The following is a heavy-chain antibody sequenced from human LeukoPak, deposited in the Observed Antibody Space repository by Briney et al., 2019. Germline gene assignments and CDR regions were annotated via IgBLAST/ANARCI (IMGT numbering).Heavy chain of an antibody. J-gene: IGHJ4*02. CDR1: GGTFSSYA. CDR2: IIPIFGTA. V-gene: IGHV1-69*01. CDR3: ARDSRYYDSSGYYYPFDY. D-gene: IGHD3-22*01. Sequence: ASVKVSCKASGGTFSSYAISWVRQAPGQGLEWMGGIIPIFGTANYAQKFQGRVTITADGSTSTAYMELSSLRSEDTARYYCARDSRYYDSSGYYYPFDYWGQGTLVTVSS.